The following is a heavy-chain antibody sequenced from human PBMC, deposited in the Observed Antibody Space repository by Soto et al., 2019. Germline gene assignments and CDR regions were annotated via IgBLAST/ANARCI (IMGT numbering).Heavy chain of an antibody. D-gene: IGHD4-17*01. CDR2: ISAYNGNT. CDR3: ASSVGLPKTIETEYYFDY. Sequence: ASVKVSCKASGYTFTSYGISWVRQAPGQGLEWMGWISAYNGNTNYAQKLQGRVTMTTDTSTSTAYMELRSLRSDDTAVYYCASSVGLPKTIETEYYFDYWGQGTLVTVSS. J-gene: IGHJ4*02. CDR1: GYTFTSYG. V-gene: IGHV1-18*01.